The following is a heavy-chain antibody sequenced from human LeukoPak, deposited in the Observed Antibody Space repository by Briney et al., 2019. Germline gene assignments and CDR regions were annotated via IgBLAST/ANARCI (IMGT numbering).Heavy chain of an antibody. CDR3: ARQEIGLRSFDP. Sequence: SETLSLTCAVYGGSFSGYYWSWIRQPPGKGLEWIGEINHSGSTNYNPSLKSRVTISVDTSKNQFSLNLSSVTAADTAVYYCARQEIGLRSFDPWGQGTLVTVSS. D-gene: IGHD3/OR15-3a*01. CDR2: INHSGST. J-gene: IGHJ5*02. CDR1: GGSFSGYY. V-gene: IGHV4-34*01.